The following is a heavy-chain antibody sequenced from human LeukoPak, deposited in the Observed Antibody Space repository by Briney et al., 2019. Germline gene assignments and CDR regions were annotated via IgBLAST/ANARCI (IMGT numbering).Heavy chain of an antibody. V-gene: IGHV4-38-2*01. J-gene: IGHJ3*02. Sequence: SETLSLTCVVSGLSISSGFYWGWIRPPPEKGLEWIVTINHSENTYYNPSLKSRVTVSADTSKNHFSLRLSSVAAADTAVYYCARIRAGAITNAFEIWGQGTVVTVSS. CDR1: GLSISSGFY. CDR2: INHSENT. D-gene: IGHD1-26*01. CDR3: ARIRAGAITNAFEI.